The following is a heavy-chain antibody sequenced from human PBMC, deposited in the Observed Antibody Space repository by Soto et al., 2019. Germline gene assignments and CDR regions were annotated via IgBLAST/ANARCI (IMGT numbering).Heavy chain of an antibody. D-gene: IGHD7-27*01. Sequence: QITLKESGPTLVKPTQTLTLTCTFSGFSLSTSGVGVGWLSQPPGKALEWLAFLYWDDDKRYSPSLKSRLTITKDTSKNQVLLTMTNMDPVDTATYYCARTSVNWGSRGLVDYRGQGTLVTVAS. CDR2: LYWDDDK. V-gene: IGHV2-5*02. CDR3: ARTSVNWGSRGLVDY. CDR1: GFSLSTSGVG. J-gene: IGHJ4*02.